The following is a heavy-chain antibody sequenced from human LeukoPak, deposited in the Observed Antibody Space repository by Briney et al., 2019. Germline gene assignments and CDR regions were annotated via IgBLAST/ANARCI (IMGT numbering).Heavy chain of an antibody. D-gene: IGHD5-24*01. CDR3: ARDSEEMATIPLYYYYYGMDD. V-gene: IGHV3-21*01. J-gene: IGHJ6*02. CDR1: GFTFSSYS. Sequence: PGGSLRLSCAASGFTFSSYSMNWVRQAPGKGLEWVSSISSSSSYIYYADSVKGRFTISRDNAKNSLYLQMNSLRAEDTAVYYCARDSEEMATIPLYYYYYGMDDWGQGTTVTVSS. CDR2: ISSSSSYI.